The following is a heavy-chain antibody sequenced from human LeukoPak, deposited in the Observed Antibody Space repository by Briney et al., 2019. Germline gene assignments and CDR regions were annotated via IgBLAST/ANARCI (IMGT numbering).Heavy chain of an antibody. CDR3: ARGVPRPRYYYYYMDV. CDR1: GFIFSSYW. J-gene: IGHJ6*03. Sequence: GGSLRLSCAASGFIFSSYWMSWVRQAPGKGLEWVANIREDGSEKYYVDSVKGRFTISRDNAKNSLYLQMNSLRAEDTAVYYCARGVPRPRYYYYYMDVWGKGTTVTVSS. D-gene: IGHD4/OR15-4a*01. V-gene: IGHV3-7*01. CDR2: IREDGSEK.